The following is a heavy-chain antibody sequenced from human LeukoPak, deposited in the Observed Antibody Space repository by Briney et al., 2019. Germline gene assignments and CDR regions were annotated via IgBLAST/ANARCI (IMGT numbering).Heavy chain of an antibody. Sequence: GRTLRLSCEASGFNFRDYGMNWVRQAPGKGLEWVSGITASARTTYYADSVKGRFTIYSGNSKNTLSLQMSSLRAEDTAVYYCAKDLDGSGMYGGTDSWGQGTPVTVSS. D-gene: IGHD6-19*01. V-gene: IGHV3-23*01. J-gene: IGHJ4*02. CDR2: ITASARTT. CDR1: GFNFRDYG. CDR3: AKDLDGSGMYGGTDS.